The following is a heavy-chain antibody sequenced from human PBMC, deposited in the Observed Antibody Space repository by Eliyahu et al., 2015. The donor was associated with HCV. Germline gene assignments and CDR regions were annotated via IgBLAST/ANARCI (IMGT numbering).Heavy chain of an antibody. CDR3: AKDGPLGGPAFDI. CDR1: GFXFDDYA. D-gene: IGHD3-16*01. J-gene: IGHJ3*02. CDR2: ISWNSGSI. V-gene: IGHV3-9*01. Sequence: EVQLVESGGGLVQPGXSLXLSCAASGFXFDDYAMHWVRQAPGKGLEWVXGISWNSGSIGYADSVKGRFTISRDNAKNSLYLQMNSLRAEDTALYYCAKDGPLGGPAFDIWGQGTMVTVSS.